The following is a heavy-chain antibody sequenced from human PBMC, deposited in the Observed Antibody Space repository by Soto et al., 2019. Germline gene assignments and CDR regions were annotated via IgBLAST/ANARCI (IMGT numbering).Heavy chain of an antibody. Sequence: QVQLVQSGAEVKEPGTSVKVSCKASGYTFSSYFMHWVRQAPGRGLEWMGMINPSGGGTSYTQKFQGRVTMTRDTSTSTVYTELRRLRTEDTAFYYCTTDAAIRGVHSDAFDIWGQGTMVTVSS. CDR3: TTDAAIRGVHSDAFDI. D-gene: IGHD3-10*01. J-gene: IGHJ3*02. CDR2: INPSGGGT. V-gene: IGHV1-46*03. CDR1: GYTFSSYF.